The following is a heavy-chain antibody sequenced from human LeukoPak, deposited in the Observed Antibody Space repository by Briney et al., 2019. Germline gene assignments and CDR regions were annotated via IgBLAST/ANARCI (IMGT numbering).Heavy chain of an antibody. D-gene: IGHD1-26*01. V-gene: IGHV3-23*01. J-gene: IGHJ4*02. CDR1: GFTFSSYS. Sequence: PGGSLRLSCAASGFTFSSYSMNWVRQAPGKGVEWVSFISGSGDTTYYADSVKGRFTISRDKSKNTLYLQMNSLRAEDTAVYYCAKSRGESRGASNYWGQGTLVTVSS. CDR2: ISGSGDTT. CDR3: AKSRGESRGASNY.